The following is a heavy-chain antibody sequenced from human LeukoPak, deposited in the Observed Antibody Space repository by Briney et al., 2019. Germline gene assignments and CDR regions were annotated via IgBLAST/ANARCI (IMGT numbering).Heavy chain of an antibody. V-gene: IGHV4-39*01. CDR2: IYYSGST. CDR1: GGPISSSSYY. J-gene: IGHJ4*02. CDR3: ARTLSTVTSRYFDY. D-gene: IGHD4-11*01. Sequence: SETLSLTCTVSGGPISSSSYYWGWIRQPPGKGLEWIGSIYYSGSTYYNPSLKSRVTISVDTSKNQFSLKLSSVTAADTAVYYCARTLSTVTSRYFDYWGQGTLVTVSS.